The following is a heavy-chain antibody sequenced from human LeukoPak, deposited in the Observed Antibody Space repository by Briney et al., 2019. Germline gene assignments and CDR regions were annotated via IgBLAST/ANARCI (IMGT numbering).Heavy chain of an antibody. CDR1: GFTFSSYA. CDR2: ISGSGGST. Sequence: GGSLRLSCAASGFTFSSYAMSWVRQAPGKGLEWVSAISGSGGSTYYADSVKGRFTISRDNSKNTLYLQMNSLRAEDTAVYYCAKRGAVAGRIGDYFDYWGQGTLVTVSS. V-gene: IGHV3-23*01. D-gene: IGHD6-19*01. J-gene: IGHJ4*02. CDR3: AKRGAVAGRIGDYFDY.